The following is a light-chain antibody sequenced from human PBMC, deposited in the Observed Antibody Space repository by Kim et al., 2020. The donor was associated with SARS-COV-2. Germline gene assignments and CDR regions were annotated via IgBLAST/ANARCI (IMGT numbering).Light chain of an antibody. V-gene: IGKV1-5*03. CDR2: QAS. Sequence: DIQMTQSPSTLSASVADRVTITCRASQIINTYLAWYQQKPGKAPNLLIYQASSLQIGVPSRFSGSGSGTEFTLTISSLQSDDFATYYCQHYIRFPYTFGQGTKLEI. CDR1: QIINTY. CDR3: QHYIRFPYT. J-gene: IGKJ2*01.